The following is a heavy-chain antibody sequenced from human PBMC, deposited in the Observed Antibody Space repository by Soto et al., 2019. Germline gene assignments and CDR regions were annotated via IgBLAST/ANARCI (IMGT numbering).Heavy chain of an antibody. J-gene: IGHJ6*02. CDR3: AGSILTGYYNYYYYYGMDV. V-gene: IGHV4-30-4*01. CDR2: IYYSGST. CDR1: GGSISSGDYY. D-gene: IGHD3-9*01. Sequence: SETLSLTCTVSGGSISSGDYYWSWIRQPPXKGLEWIGYIYYSGSTNYNPSLKSRVTISVDASKNQFSLKLSSVTAADTAVYYCAGSILTGYYNYYYYYGMDVWGQGTTVTVSS.